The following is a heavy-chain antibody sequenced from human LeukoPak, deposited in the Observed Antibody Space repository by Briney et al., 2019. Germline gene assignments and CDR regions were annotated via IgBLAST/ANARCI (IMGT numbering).Heavy chain of an antibody. CDR2: SRNKARSYIT. D-gene: IGHD1-26*01. Sequence: GGSLILSCAASGFMFGDHYMDWVRQAPGKGLEWVGRSRNKARSYITEYAASVKGRFTISRDDSKTSLYLQMNILKTEDTAVYYCVVETTKPFDYWGQGTLVTVSS. CDR1: GFMFGDHY. CDR3: VVETTKPFDY. J-gene: IGHJ4*02. V-gene: IGHV3-72*01.